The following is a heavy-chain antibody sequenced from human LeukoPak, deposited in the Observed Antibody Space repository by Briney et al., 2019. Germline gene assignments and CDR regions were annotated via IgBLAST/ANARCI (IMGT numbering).Heavy chain of an antibody. CDR1: GFTFSRLA. CDR2: ISASGP. D-gene: IGHD3-22*01. V-gene: IGHV3-23*01. Sequence: GSLRLSCAASGFTFSRLAMTWVRQAPGKGLEWVSTISASGPYYADAVRGRFTISRDNSRNTLSLQMDSLRAEDTAVYYCAKDHESDGYPCLDHWGLGTLVTVSS. CDR3: AKDHESDGYPCLDH. J-gene: IGHJ4*02.